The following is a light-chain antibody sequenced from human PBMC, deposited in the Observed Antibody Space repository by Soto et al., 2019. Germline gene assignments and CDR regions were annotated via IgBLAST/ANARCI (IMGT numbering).Light chain of an antibody. Sequence: QSALTQPASVSGSPGQSITISCTGTSSDVGGYNYVSWYQQHPGKAPILMIYDVSNRPSGVSNRFSGSKSGNTASLTIFGLQAEDEATYYCSSYTSSSTLVFGGGTKLTVL. CDR2: DVS. CDR1: SSDVGGYNY. J-gene: IGLJ2*01. V-gene: IGLV2-14*03. CDR3: SSYTSSSTLV.